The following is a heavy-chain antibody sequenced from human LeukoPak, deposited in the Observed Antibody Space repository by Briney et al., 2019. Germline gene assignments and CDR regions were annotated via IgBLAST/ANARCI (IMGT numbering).Heavy chain of an antibody. J-gene: IGHJ4*02. CDR2: INTSGST. D-gene: IGHD6-13*01. CDR1: GGSISSGSYF. CDR3: AREGYTSSWYSGYYYFDY. V-gene: IGHV4-61*02. Sequence: SETLSLTCTVSGGSISSGSYFWTWIRQPAGKGLEWIGRINTSGSTNYNPSLKSRVTISVDTSKNQFSLKLSSVTAADTAVFYCAREGYTSSWYSGYYYFDYWGQGTLVTVSS.